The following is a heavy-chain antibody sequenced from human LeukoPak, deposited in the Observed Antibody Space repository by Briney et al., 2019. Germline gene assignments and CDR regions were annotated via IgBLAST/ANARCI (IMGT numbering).Heavy chain of an antibody. V-gene: IGHV1-18*01. J-gene: IGHJ6*02. D-gene: IGHD3-10*01. CDR3: ARSFFVSGYYYYGMDV. CDR1: GYTFTSYG. Sequence: ASVKVSCKASGYTFTSYGISWVRQAPGQGLEWMGWISAYNGNTNYAQKLQGRVTMTTDTSTSTAYMELRSLRSDDTAVYYCARSFFVSGYYYYGMDVWGQGTTVTVSS. CDR2: ISAYNGNT.